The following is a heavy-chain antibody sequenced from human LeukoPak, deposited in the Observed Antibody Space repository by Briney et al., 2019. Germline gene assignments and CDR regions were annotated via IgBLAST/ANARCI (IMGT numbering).Heavy chain of an antibody. V-gene: IGHV4-59*01. CDR1: GGSISSYY. J-gene: IGHJ6*03. CDR2: THYSGYT. CDR3: ARETSQKGAHYMDV. Sequence: SETLSLTCTVSGGSISSYYWSWLRQPPGKGLEYIGYTHYSGYTTYSPSLRSRVTISVDTSKNQFSLKLSSVTAADTAVYYCARETSQKGAHYMDVWGKGTTITISS. D-gene: IGHD3-16*01.